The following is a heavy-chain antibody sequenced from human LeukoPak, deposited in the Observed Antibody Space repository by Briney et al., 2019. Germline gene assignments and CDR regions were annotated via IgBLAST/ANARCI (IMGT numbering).Heavy chain of an antibody. V-gene: IGHV3-23*01. CDR1: GFTFSSYA. J-gene: IGHJ4*02. D-gene: IGHD2-2*01. CDR2: NSGRGGST. Sequence: GGSLRLYCAAPGFTFSSYAMSWVRQAPEKGLEWVSANSGRGGSTYYADSVKCRFTISRDNSKNTLYLQMNSLRAEDTAVYYCVGYCSSTSCYTTMWYWGQGTLVTVSS. CDR3: VGYCSSTSCYTTMWY.